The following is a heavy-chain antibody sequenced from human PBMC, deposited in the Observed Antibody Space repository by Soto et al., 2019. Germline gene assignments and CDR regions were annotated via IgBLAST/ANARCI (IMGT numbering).Heavy chain of an antibody. Sequence: QLQLQESGPGLVKPSETLSLTCTVSGGSISSSSHYWGWIRQPPGKGLEWIGSIYYSGYTYYNPSLKGRVTISVETSKNQFSLELSSVTAADTAVYYCARHNGPLYVGYYYDMDVWGQGTTVTVSS. CDR2: IYYSGYT. D-gene: IGHD3-16*01. CDR1: GGSISSSSHY. V-gene: IGHV4-39*01. J-gene: IGHJ6*02. CDR3: ARHNGPLYVGYYYDMDV.